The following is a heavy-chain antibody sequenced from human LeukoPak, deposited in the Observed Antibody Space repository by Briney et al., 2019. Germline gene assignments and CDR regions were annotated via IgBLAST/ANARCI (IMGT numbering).Heavy chain of an antibody. J-gene: IGHJ3*02. Sequence: GGSLRLSCAASGFTFDDYAMHWVRQAPGKGLEWVSLISGDGGSTYYEDSVKGRFTISRDNSKNSLYLQMNSLRTEDTALYYCAKDILSYDSSGSDAFDIWGQGTMVTVSS. CDR3: AKDILSYDSSGSDAFDI. CDR2: ISGDGGST. D-gene: IGHD3-22*01. CDR1: GFTFDDYA. V-gene: IGHV3-43*02.